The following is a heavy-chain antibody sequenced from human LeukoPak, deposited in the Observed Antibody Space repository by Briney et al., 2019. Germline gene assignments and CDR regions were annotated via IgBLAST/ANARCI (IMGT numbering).Heavy chain of an antibody. Sequence: GGSLRLSCAASGFTFSSYAMSWVRQAPGKGLEWVSGITGSGGSTYYADSVKGRFTISRDNSKNTLYLQMNSLRAEDTAVYYCAKDQYSSGWYFTYQFDYWGQGTLVTVSS. CDR1: GFTFSSYA. D-gene: IGHD6-19*01. CDR3: AKDQYSSGWYFTYQFDY. V-gene: IGHV3-23*01. CDR2: ITGSGGST. J-gene: IGHJ4*02.